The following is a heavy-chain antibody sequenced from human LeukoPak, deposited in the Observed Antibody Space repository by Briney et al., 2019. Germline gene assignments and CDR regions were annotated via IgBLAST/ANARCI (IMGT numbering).Heavy chain of an antibody. Sequence: PGGSLRLSCAASGFTFSSYAMSWVRQAPGKGLEWVSAIGGGGGSTFYADSVKGRFTISRDNSRTTVFLHMNSLRAEDTAVYYCAKSLDYDEYVPDYWGQGTLVTVSS. CDR1: GFTFSSYA. D-gene: IGHD4-17*01. CDR2: IGGGGGST. V-gene: IGHV3-23*01. CDR3: AKSLDYDEYVPDY. J-gene: IGHJ4*02.